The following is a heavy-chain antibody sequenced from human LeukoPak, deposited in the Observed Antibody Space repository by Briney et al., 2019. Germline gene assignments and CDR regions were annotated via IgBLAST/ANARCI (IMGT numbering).Heavy chain of an antibody. CDR2: ISPCDSDA. Sequence: GESLKISCMGSGYSFTNYWIGWVRQMPGKGLELMGIISPCDSDARYSPSFQGQGTISADKSINTAYLQWSSLKASDTAMYYCARRGYYYDSSGYYAHFDYWGQGTLVTVSS. J-gene: IGHJ4*02. CDR3: ARRGYYYDSSGYYAHFDY. D-gene: IGHD3-22*01. CDR1: GYSFTNYW. V-gene: IGHV5-51*01.